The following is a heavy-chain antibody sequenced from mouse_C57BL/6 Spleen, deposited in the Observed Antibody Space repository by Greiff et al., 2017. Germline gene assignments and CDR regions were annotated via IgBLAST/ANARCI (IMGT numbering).Heavy chain of an antibody. V-gene: IGHV14-2*01. CDR2: IDPEDGET. CDR3: APITTVVATDYAMDY. CDR1: GFNIKDYY. D-gene: IGHD1-1*01. Sequence: VQLQQSGAELVKPGASVKLSCTASGFNIKDYYMHWVKQRTEQGLEWIGRIDPEDGETKYAPKFQGKATITADTSSNTADLQLSSLTSEDTAVYYCAPITTVVATDYAMDYWGQGTSVTVSS. J-gene: IGHJ4*01.